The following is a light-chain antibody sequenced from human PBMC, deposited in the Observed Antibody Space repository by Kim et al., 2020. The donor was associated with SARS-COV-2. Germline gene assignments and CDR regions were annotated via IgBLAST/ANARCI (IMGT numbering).Light chain of an antibody. CDR3: ATWDDSHVV. J-gene: IGLJ2*01. V-gene: IGLV1-47*01. Sequence: ELTQPPSASGTPGQRVTISCSGSSSNIGSNYVYWYQQLPGTAPKLLIYRNNQRPSGVSDRFSGSKSGTSASLAISGLRSEDEADYYCATWDDSHVVSG. CDR2: RNN. CDR1: SSNIGSNY.